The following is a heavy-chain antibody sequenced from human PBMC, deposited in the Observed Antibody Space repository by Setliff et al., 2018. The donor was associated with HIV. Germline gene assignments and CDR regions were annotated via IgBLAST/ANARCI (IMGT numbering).Heavy chain of an antibody. J-gene: IGHJ5*01. D-gene: IGHD2-15*01. CDR3: ARDRLYCSRGSCYPNWFES. CDR2: ISPHSGAT. V-gene: IGHV1-2*02. Sequence: GASVKVSCKSSGHTLSGYFIHWVRQAPGQGPEWMGWISPHSGATNYAQKFQGRVTLTRDASITTAYMELNSLRSDDTAMYYCARDRLYCSRGSCYPNWFESWGQGTLVTVSS. CDR1: GHTLSGYF.